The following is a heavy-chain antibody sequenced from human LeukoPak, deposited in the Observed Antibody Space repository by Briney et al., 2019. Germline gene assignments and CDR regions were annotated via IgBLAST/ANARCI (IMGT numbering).Heavy chain of an antibody. CDR1: GYTFTSYG. Sequence: ASVKVSCKASGYTFTSYGISWVRQAPGQGLEWMGWISAYNGNTNYAQKLQGRVTMTTDTSTSTAYMELRSPRSDDTAVYYCARDRYYGSGSYSPADYWGQGTLVTVSS. J-gene: IGHJ4*02. V-gene: IGHV1-18*01. D-gene: IGHD3-10*01. CDR3: ARDRYYGSGSYSPADY. CDR2: ISAYNGNT.